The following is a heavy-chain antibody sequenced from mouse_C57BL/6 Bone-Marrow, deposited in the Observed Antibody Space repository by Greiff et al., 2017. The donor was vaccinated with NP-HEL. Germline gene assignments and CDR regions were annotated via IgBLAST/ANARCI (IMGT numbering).Heavy chain of an antibody. CDR2: IYPSDSET. V-gene: IGHV1-61*01. Sequence: QVQLQQPGAELVRPGSSVKLSCKASGYTFTSYWMDWVKQRPGQGLEWIGNIYPSDSETHYNQQFKDKATLTVDKSSSTAYMQISSLTSEESAVYYCARVGISLRRSYYYARDYWGQGTSVTVSS. CDR1: GYTFTSYW. CDR3: ARVGISLRRSYYYARDY. J-gene: IGHJ4*01. D-gene: IGHD1-2*01.